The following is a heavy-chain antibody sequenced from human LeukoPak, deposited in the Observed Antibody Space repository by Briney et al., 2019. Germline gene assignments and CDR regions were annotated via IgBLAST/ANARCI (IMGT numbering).Heavy chain of an antibody. V-gene: IGHV3-30-3*01. D-gene: IGHD1-1*01. CDR2: ISYDGSNK. Sequence: GGSLRLSCAASGFTFSSYAMHWVRQAPGKGLEWVAVISYDGSNKYYADSVKGRFTISRDNSKNTLYLQMNSLRAEDTAVYYCARGRGELEPPDYWGQGTLVTVSS. J-gene: IGHJ4*02. CDR3: ARGRGELEPPDY. CDR1: GFTFSSYA.